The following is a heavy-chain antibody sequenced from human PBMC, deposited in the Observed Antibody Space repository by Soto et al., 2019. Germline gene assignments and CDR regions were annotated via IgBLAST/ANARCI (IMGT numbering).Heavy chain of an antibody. D-gene: IGHD3-16*01. V-gene: IGHV5-10-1*01. Sequence: KISCKGSGYRFTSYWISWVRQMPGKGLEWMGRIDPSNSYTHYSPSFHGHVTISADNSISTAYLQWSNLRASDTAIYYCAFLDKDLDFDFWGQGSMFTVSS. CDR3: AFLDKDLDFDF. CDR2: IDPSNSYT. J-gene: IGHJ4*02. CDR1: GYRFTSYW.